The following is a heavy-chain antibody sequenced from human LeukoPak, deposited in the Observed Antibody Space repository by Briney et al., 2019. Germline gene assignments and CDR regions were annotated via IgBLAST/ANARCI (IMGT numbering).Heavy chain of an antibody. CDR1: GFTFSSYS. CDR3: ARGALYQYDMDV. V-gene: IGHV3-74*01. J-gene: IGHJ6*03. CDR2: INTDESRT. Sequence: GGSLRLSCAASGFTFSSYSMHWVRQVPGKGLVWVSRINTDESRTNYADSVEGRFTISRDNAKNTLYQQVNSLRADDTAVYYCARGALYQYDMDVWGKGTTVTVSS.